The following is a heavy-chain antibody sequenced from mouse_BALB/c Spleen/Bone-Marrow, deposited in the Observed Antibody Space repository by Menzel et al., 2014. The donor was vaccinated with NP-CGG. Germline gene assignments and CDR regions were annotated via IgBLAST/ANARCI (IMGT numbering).Heavy chain of an antibody. CDR2: ILPGSGTA. Sequence: SGAALMKPGASVKISCKATGYTFSNYWIDWVKQRPGHGLEWIGEILPGSGTANYNEKFKGKATFTADTSSNTAYMQLSGLTFEDSALYYCARASVVPYYFDFWGQGTTLTVSS. D-gene: IGHD1-1*01. V-gene: IGHV1-9*01. CDR3: ARASVVPYYFDF. CDR1: GYTFSNYW. J-gene: IGHJ2*01.